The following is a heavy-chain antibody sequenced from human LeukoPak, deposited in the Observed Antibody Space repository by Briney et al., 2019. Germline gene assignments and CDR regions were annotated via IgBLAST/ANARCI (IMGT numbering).Heavy chain of an antibody. CDR1: GFTFNSYA. CDR2: ISYDGSNK. V-gene: IGHV3-30*19. D-gene: IGHD6-13*01. CDR3: ARGAPSSSWYPRFDY. Sequence: GGSLRLSCAASGFTFNSYAMHWIRQAPGKGLEWVAPISYDGSNKYYADSVKGRFTISRDNSKNTLYLQMDSLRAEDTAVYYCARGAPSSSWYPRFDYWGQGALVTVSS. J-gene: IGHJ4*02.